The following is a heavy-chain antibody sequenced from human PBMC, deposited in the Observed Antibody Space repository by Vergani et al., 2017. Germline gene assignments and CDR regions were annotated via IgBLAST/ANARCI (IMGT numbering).Heavy chain of an antibody. D-gene: IGHD2-2*01. Sequence: QVQLVQSGAEVKKPGASVKVSCKASGYTFTSYYMHWVRQAPGQGLEWMGIINPSGGSTSYAQKFQGRVTMTRDTSTSTVYMELSSLRSEDTAVYYCARGPLGYCSSTSCLYYFDYWGQGTLVTVSS. CDR1: GYTFTSYY. V-gene: IGHV1-46*03. J-gene: IGHJ4*02. CDR2: INPSGGST. CDR3: ARGPLGYCSSTSCLYYFDY.